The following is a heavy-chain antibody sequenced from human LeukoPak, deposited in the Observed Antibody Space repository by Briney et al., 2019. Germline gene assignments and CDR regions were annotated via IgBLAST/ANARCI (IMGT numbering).Heavy chain of an antibody. D-gene: IGHD3-22*01. CDR2: INHSGST. CDR3: ARGLGDSSGYNFGY. Sequence: PSETLSLTCAVYGGSFSGYYWSWIRKPPGKGLEWIGEINHSGSTNYNPSLKSRVTISVDTSKNQFSLKLSSVTAADTVVYYCARGLGDSSGYNFGYWGQGTLVTVSS. CDR1: GGSFSGYY. V-gene: IGHV4-34*01. J-gene: IGHJ4*02.